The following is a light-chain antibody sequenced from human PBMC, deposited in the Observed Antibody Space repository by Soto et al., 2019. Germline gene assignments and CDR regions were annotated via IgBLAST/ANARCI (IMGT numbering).Light chain of an antibody. V-gene: IGKV3-20*01. CDR3: QQYGSSPNT. J-gene: IGKJ2*01. CDR1: QSVSSHY. Sequence: EVVLTRSPGTLSLSPGERATLSCRASQSVSSHYLAWYQQKPGQAPRLLIYGASSRATGIPDRFSGSGSGTDFTLTISRLEPEDFAVYYCQQYGSSPNTFGQGTKLEIK. CDR2: GAS.